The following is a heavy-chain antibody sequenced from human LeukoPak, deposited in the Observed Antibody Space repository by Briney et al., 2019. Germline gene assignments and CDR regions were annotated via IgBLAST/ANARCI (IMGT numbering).Heavy chain of an antibody. D-gene: IGHD4-23*01. CDR3: ARSSDYGGNWFGP. Sequence: GGSLRLSCAGSGFTFSDYWMHWVRQAPGKGLGWVSRIETDGSSTTYADSVKGRFTISRDNAKNTLYLQMNSLRAEDTAVYYCARSSDYGGNWFGPWGQGTLVTVSS. CDR1: GFTFSDYW. V-gene: IGHV3-74*01. J-gene: IGHJ5*02. CDR2: IETDGSST.